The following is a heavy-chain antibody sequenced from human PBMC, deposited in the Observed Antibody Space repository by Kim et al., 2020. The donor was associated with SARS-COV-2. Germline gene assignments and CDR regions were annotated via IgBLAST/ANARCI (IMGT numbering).Heavy chain of an antibody. J-gene: IGHJ4*02. CDR3: ARLALWSGSSDY. Sequence: SETLSLTCTVSGGSISSSSYYWGWIRQPPGKGLEWIGSIYYSGSTYYNPSLKSRVTISVDTSKNQFSLKLSSVTAADTAVYYCARLALWSGSSDYWGQGTLVTVSS. CDR1: GGSISSSSYY. V-gene: IGHV4-39*01. CDR2: IYYSGST. D-gene: IGHD1-26*01.